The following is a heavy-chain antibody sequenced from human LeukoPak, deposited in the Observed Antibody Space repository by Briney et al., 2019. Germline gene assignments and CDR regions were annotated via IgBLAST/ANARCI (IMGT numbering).Heavy chain of an antibody. CDR3: ARWDGDYEGAEWFDP. J-gene: IGHJ5*02. D-gene: IGHD4-17*01. CDR2: IKQGGSEK. V-gene: IGHV3-7*01. CDR1: GFTFSTYW. Sequence: GGSLRLSCAASGFTFSTYWMIWVRHAPGKGREWVANIKQGGSEKYYVDSVKGRFTISRDNAKNPLYLQMNSLRAEDTAVYYCARWDGDYEGAEWFDPWGQGTLVTVSS.